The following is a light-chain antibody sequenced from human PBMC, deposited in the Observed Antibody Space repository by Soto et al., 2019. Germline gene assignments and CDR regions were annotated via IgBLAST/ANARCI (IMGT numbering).Light chain of an antibody. J-gene: IGKJ1*01. CDR1: QSVSSN. V-gene: IGKV3-15*01. Sequence: EIVMTQSPATLSVSPGERATLSCRASQSVSSNLAWYQQKPGQAPRLLIYGASTRATGIPARFSGSGSGTEFTLTISSLQSEDFAVYYCQQCNNWPLTFGQGTWVEIK. CDR3: QQCNNWPLT. CDR2: GAS.